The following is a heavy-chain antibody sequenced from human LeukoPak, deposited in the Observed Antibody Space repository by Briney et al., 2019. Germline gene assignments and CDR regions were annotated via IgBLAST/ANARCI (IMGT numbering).Heavy chain of an antibody. J-gene: IGHJ3*02. CDR1: GFTFSSYW. Sequence: GGSLRPSCAASGFTFSSYWMHWVRQAPGKGLVWVSRINSDGSSTSYADSVKGRFTISRDNAKNTLYLQMNSLRAEDTAVYYCARDRDYYDSSGYYYGEAFDIWGQGTMVTVSS. D-gene: IGHD3-22*01. CDR3: ARDRDYYDSSGYYYGEAFDI. CDR2: INSDGSST. V-gene: IGHV3-74*01.